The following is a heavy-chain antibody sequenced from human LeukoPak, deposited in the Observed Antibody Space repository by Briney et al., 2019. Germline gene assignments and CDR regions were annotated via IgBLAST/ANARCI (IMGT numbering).Heavy chain of an antibody. D-gene: IGHD6-13*01. V-gene: IGHV3-21*01. CDR3: ARDYSSPGNFDY. CDR1: VFTFSSYS. CDR2: ISSSSSYI. J-gene: IGHJ4*02. Sequence: GGSLRLSCAASVFTFSSYSMNLVRQAPGKGLEWVSSISSSSSYIYYADSVKGRFTISRDNAKNSLYLQMNSLRAEDTAVYYCARDYSSPGNFDYWGQGTLVTVSS.